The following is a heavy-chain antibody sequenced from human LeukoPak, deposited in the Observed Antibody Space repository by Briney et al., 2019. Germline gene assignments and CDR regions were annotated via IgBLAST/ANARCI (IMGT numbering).Heavy chain of an antibody. CDR1: GGSISSNSYY. D-gene: IGHD6-6*01. V-gene: IGHV4-39*01. Sequence: SETLSLTCTVSGGSISSNSYYWGWIRQPPGKGLEWIGSIYHSGSTYYNPSLKSRVTISVDTSKNQFSLKLSSVTAADTAVYYCARHRSYPSMAFDIWGRGTMVTVSS. CDR2: IYHSGST. CDR3: ARHRSYPSMAFDI. J-gene: IGHJ3*02.